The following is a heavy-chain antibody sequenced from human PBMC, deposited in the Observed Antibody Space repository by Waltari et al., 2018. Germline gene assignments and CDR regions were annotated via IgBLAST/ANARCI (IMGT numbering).Heavy chain of an antibody. J-gene: IGHJ3*02. Sequence: EVQLAASGGDLVQPGGSLRLSCAASEITLSNYDIHWVRRRPGRGLGWFSVTDSCGDTYYVASVKGRFTVSSENAKKSLYLQMNSLRAEDTAVYYCTRWNPYYVAFDMWGQGTMVTVSS. V-gene: IGHV3-13*01. CDR1: EITLSNYD. CDR3: TRWNPYYVAFDM. D-gene: IGHD3-10*01. CDR2: TDSCGDT.